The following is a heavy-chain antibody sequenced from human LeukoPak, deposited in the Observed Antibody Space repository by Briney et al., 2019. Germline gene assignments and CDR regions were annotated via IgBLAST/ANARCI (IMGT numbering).Heavy chain of an antibody. Sequence: ASVKVSCKASGYTFTSYYMHWVRQAPGQGLEWMGIINPSGGSTSYAQKFQGRVTMTRDTSTSTVYMELSSLRSEDTAVYYCARANYDFWSGYPTSYYFDYWGQGTLVTVSS. V-gene: IGHV1-46*01. D-gene: IGHD3-3*01. CDR2: INPSGGST. CDR3: ARANYDFWSGYPTSYYFDY. CDR1: GYTFTSYY. J-gene: IGHJ4*02.